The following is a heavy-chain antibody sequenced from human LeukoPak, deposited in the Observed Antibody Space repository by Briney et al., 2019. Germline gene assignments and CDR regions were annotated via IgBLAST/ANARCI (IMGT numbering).Heavy chain of an antibody. CDR1: GYTFTGYY. CDR2: ISPNSGGT. J-gene: IGHJ4*02. CDR3: ARGDPYGSGSYYFDY. D-gene: IGHD3-10*01. Sequence: ASVTVSCKASGYTFTGYYMHWVRQAPGQGLEWMGWISPNSGGTNYAQKFQGWVTMTRDTSISTAYMELSRLRSDDTAVYYCARGDPYGSGSYYFDYWGQGTLVTVSS. V-gene: IGHV1-2*04.